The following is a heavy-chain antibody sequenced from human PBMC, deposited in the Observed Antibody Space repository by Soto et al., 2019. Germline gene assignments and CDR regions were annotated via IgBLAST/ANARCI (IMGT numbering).Heavy chain of an antibody. CDR2: INPESGNP. D-gene: IGHD2-15*01. J-gene: IGHJ4*02. V-gene: IGHV1-2*02. Sequence: QVQMVQSGAEVKKPGDSVKVSCKASGYTFTDYYMHWVRQARRQGFEWVGGINPESGNPKYVPKFQGRVTVTRDTSTSTAYMELNRLTSDDTAVYYCASEDCRNTNCLKGFDYWGQGTLVTVSS. CDR1: GYTFTDYY. CDR3: ASEDCRNTNCLKGFDY.